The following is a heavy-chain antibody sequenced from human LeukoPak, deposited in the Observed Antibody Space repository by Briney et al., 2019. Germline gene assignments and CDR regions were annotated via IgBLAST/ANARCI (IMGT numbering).Heavy chain of an antibody. V-gene: IGHV1-18*01. CDR1: GGTFSSYA. D-gene: IGHD3-22*01. CDR2: ISAYNGNT. J-gene: IGHJ5*02. Sequence: GASVKVSCTASGGTFSSYAISWVRQAPGQGLEWMGWISAYNGNTNYAQKLQGRVTMTTDTSTSTAYMELRSLRSDDTAVYYCARLLRYKIDPWGQGTLVTVSS. CDR3: ARLLRYKIDP.